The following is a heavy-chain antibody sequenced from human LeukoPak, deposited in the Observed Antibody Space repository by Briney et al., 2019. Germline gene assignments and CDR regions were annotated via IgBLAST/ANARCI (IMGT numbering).Heavy chain of an antibody. CDR3: AKKHFRNYYDSSGYYYASDY. CDR1: GFTFSNYA. D-gene: IGHD3-22*01. Sequence: PGGSLRLSCAASGFTFSNYAMNWVRQAPGEGLEWVSSISDSGGSTYYADSVKGRFTISRDNSKNTLYLQMNSLRAEDTAVYYCAKKHFRNYYDSSGYYYASDYWGQGTLVTVSS. J-gene: IGHJ4*02. V-gene: IGHV3-23*01. CDR2: ISDSGGST.